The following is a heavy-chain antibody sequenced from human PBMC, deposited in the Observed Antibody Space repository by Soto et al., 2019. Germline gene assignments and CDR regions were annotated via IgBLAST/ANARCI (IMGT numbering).Heavy chain of an antibody. CDR1: GFTFSNYG. D-gene: IGHD2-15*01. CDR3: AKNPSLIVVEWFDP. CDR2: ISGSGGGI. V-gene: IGHV3-23*01. Sequence: EVQLLESGGGLVQPGGSLRVSCTASGFTFSNYGMSWVRQAPGKGLEWVSSISGSGGGIYYADSVRGRLTISRDNAKNTLYLQNNELRVEDTAVYYCAKNPSLIVVEWFDPWGQGTLVTVSS. J-gene: IGHJ5*02.